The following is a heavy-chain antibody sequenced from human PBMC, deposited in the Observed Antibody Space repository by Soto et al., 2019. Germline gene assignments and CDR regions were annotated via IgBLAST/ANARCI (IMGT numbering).Heavy chain of an antibody. V-gene: IGHV1-2*04. J-gene: IGHJ4*02. Sequence: ASVKVSCKASGYTFTGYYMHWVRQAPGQGLEWMGWINPNSGGTDYAQKFQGWVTMTRDTPISTAYMELSRLRSDDTAVYYCAREVGNYVGFGEPLGYCGQGTLATVSS. CDR3: AREVGNYVGFGEPLGY. CDR2: INPNSGGT. D-gene: IGHD3-10*01. CDR1: GYTFTGYY.